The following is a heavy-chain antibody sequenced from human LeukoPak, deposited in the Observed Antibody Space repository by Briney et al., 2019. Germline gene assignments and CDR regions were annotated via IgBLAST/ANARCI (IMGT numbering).Heavy chain of an antibody. CDR2: ISAYNGNT. J-gene: IGHJ5*02. D-gene: IGHD6-13*01. CDR3: ARDLLRANIWQQLVRGNWFDP. V-gene: IGHV1-18*01. Sequence: ASVKVSCKASGYTFTSYGISWVRQAPGQGLEWMGWISAYNGNTNYAQKLQGRVTMTTDTSTSIAYMELRSLRSDDTAVYYCARDLLRANIWQQLVRGNWFDPWGQGTLVTVSS. CDR1: GYTFTSYG.